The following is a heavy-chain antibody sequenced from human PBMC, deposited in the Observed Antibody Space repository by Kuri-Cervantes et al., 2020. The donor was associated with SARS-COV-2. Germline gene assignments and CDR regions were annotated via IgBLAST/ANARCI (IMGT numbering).Heavy chain of an antibody. J-gene: IGHJ6*03. V-gene: IGHV4-39*01. CDR1: GASISSSSYY. D-gene: IGHD3-9*01. Sequence: GSLRLSSTVSGASISSSSYYWDWNRQPPGKGLEWIGSIYYTGSTYYNPSLKSRVTISVDTSKNQFSLKLTSVTAADTAVYYCARRSYYDFFTGYYIPFYMDVWGKGTTVTVSS. CDR2: IYYTGST. CDR3: ARRSYYDFFTGYYIPFYMDV.